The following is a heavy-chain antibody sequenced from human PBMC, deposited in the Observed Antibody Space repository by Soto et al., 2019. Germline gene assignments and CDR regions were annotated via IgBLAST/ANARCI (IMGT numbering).Heavy chain of an antibody. D-gene: IGHD6-13*01. CDR2: INACNGNT. J-gene: IGHJ3*02. Sequence: ASVKVSCKASGYTFTSYGISWVRQAPGQRLEWMGWINACNGNTKYSQKFQGRVTITRDTFASTAFMELSSLRSEDTALYYCALLATGYSSSYAFDIWGQGTMVTVSS. V-gene: IGHV1-3*01. CDR3: ALLATGYSSSYAFDI. CDR1: GYTFTSYG.